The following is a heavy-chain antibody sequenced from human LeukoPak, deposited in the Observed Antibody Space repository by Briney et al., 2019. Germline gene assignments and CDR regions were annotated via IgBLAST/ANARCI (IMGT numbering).Heavy chain of an antibody. CDR3: ARSGGDRVEMPTIIDY. CDR2: IHYSGST. V-gene: IGHV4-59*01. CDR1: GGSSSSYY. Sequence: SETLSLTCTVSGGSSSSYYWSWIRQPPGKGLEWIGYIHYSGSTNYNPSLKSRVSTLVDTSKNHFSLRLSSVTAADTAVYYCARSGGDRVEMPTIIDYWGQGTLVIVS. J-gene: IGHJ4*02. D-gene: IGHD5-24*01.